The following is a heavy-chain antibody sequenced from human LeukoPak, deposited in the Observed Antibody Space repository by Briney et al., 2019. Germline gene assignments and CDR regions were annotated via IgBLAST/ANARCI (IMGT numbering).Heavy chain of an antibody. J-gene: IGHJ6*03. CDR1: GGSISSSSYY. Sequence: SETLSLTCTVSGGSISSSSYYWGWIRQPPGKGLEWIGSIYYSGSTYYNPSLKSRVTISVDTSKNQFSLKLSSVTAADTAVYYCARAKVRLYYYYYMDVWGKGTTVTVSS. CDR2: IYYSGST. D-gene: IGHD3-10*01. CDR3: ARAKVRLYYYYYMDV. V-gene: IGHV4-39*07.